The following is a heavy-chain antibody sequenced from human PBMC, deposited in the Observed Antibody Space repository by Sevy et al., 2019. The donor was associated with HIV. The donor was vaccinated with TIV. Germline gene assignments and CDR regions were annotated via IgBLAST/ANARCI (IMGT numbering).Heavy chain of an antibody. CDR1: GFTFNTYA. CDR3: AKCLYDSTGYYPVLDY. V-gene: IGHV3-23*01. J-gene: IGHJ4*02. Sequence: GGSLRLSCEASGFTFNTYAMNWVRRAPAKGLEWVSGLRNGGERTDYTDSVKGRVTISRDNFKNTLFLQLNSLRADDTAVYYCAKCLYDSTGYYPVLDYWGQGTPVTVSS. D-gene: IGHD3-22*01. CDR2: LRNGGERT.